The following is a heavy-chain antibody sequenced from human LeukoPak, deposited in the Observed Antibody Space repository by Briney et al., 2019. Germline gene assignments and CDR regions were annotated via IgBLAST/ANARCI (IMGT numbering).Heavy chain of an antibody. J-gene: IGHJ4*02. CDR2: ISGSGGST. D-gene: IGHD4-11*01. CDR3: AKDGGRTVTTDY. V-gene: IGHV3-23*01. Sequence: GGSLRLSCAASGSTFSSYALSWVRQAPGKGLEWVSAISGSGGSTYYADSVKGRFTISRDNSKNTLYLQMNSLRAEDTAVYYCAKDGGRTVTTDYWGQGTLVTVS. CDR1: GSTFSSYA.